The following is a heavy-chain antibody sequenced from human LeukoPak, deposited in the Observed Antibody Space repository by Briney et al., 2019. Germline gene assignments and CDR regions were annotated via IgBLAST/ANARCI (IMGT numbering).Heavy chain of an antibody. D-gene: IGHD3-22*01. CDR1: GFTFSSYA. V-gene: IGHV3-30*04. CDR2: ISYDGSNK. Sequence: PGGSLRLSCAASGFTFSSYAMHWVRQAPGKGLEWVAVISYDGSNKYYADSVKGRFTISRDNSKNTLYLQMNSLRAEDTAVYYCAREIRMNYYDSSGYYAPPPPAFDYWGQGTLVTVSS. J-gene: IGHJ4*02. CDR3: AREIRMNYYDSSGYYAPPPPAFDY.